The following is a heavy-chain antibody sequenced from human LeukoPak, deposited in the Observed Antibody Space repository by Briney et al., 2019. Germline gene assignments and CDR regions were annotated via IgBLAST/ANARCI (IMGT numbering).Heavy chain of an antibody. CDR1: GYSFTSYW. CDR3: ARQARTLFGVVIPIDP. J-gene: IGHJ5*02. V-gene: IGHV5-51*01. Sequence: GESLKISCKGSGYSFTSYWIGWVRQMPGKGLEWMGIIYPGDSDTRYSASFQGQVTISADKSISTAYLQWSSLKASATAMYYCARQARTLFGVVIPIDPWGQGTLVTVSS. CDR2: IYPGDSDT. D-gene: IGHD3-3*01.